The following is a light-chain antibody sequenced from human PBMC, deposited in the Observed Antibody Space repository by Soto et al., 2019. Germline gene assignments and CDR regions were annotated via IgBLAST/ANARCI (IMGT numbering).Light chain of an antibody. J-gene: IGLJ1*01. CDR2: EVS. CDR1: SSDVGSYNL. V-gene: IGLV2-23*02. CDR3: CSYEAHYV. Sequence: QCDLTQAAYGTGSAGQSITITCTETSSDVGSYNLVSWYQQHPGKAPKLMIYEVSKRPSGVSNRFSGSKSGNTASLTISGLQAEDEADYYCCSYEAHYVFGTGTKVTLL.